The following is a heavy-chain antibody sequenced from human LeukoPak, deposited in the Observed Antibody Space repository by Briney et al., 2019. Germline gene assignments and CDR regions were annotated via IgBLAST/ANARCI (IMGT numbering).Heavy chain of an antibody. Sequence: GGSLRLSCAASGFTFSSYAMSWVRQAPGKGLEWVSGLSGSGISTYYADSVKGRFTISRDDSKSTLYLQMNSLRAEDTAVYYCAKDRAPAAGDDAFDIWGQGTMVTVSS. CDR3: AKDRAPAAGDDAFDI. D-gene: IGHD2-2*01. CDR2: LSGSGIST. CDR1: GFTFSSYA. J-gene: IGHJ3*02. V-gene: IGHV3-23*01.